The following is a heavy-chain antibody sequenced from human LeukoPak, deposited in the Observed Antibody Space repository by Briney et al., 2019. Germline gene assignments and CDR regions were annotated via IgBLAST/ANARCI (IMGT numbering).Heavy chain of an antibody. CDR1: GYSISSGYY. V-gene: IGHV4-38-2*01. J-gene: IGHJ4*02. Sequence: SETLSLTCAASGYSISSGYYWGWIRQPPGKGLEWIGSIYYSGSTYYNPSLKSRVTISVDTSKNQFSLKLSSVTAADTAVYYCARHHSLRFLEWPPPPFDYWGQGTLVTVSS. CDR2: IYYSGST. D-gene: IGHD3-3*01. CDR3: ARHHSLRFLEWPPPPFDY.